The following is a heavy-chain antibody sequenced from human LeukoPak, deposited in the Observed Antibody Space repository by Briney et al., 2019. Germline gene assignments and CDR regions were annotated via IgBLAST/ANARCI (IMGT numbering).Heavy chain of an antibody. V-gene: IGHV3-48*03. D-gene: IGHD6-13*01. J-gene: IGHJ4*02. CDR1: GFTFSSYE. CDR2: ISSSGSTI. CDR3: ASLSIAAAGGVDY. Sequence: GGSLRLSCAASGFTFSSYEMNWVRQAPGKGLEWVSYISSSGSTIYYADSVKGRFTISRDNSKNTLYLQMNSLRAEDTAVYYCASLSIAAAGGVDYWGQGTLVTVSS.